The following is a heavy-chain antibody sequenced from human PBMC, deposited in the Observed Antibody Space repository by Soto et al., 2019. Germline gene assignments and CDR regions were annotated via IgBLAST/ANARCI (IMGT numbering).Heavy chain of an antibody. CDR1: GGSILNGGHY. Sequence: PAETLSLTCTVSGGSILNGGHYWTWIRQPPGKGLEWIGKIFFSGNTHYNTALKSRLSFSVDRAKNQFSLNLTSVTAADTAIYYCARDNYGGMLDYWDPGTLITASS. CDR2: IFFSGNT. J-gene: IGHJ4*02. D-gene: IGHD4-17*01. CDR3: ARDNYGGMLDY. V-gene: IGHV4-31*03.